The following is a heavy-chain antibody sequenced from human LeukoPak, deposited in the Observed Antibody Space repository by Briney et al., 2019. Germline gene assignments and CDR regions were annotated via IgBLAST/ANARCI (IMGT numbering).Heavy chain of an antibody. CDR3: ARDPVSHSGNDYFYWYFDL. V-gene: IGHV6-1*01. Sequence: SQTLSLTCAISGDSVSSNSAAWNWIRQSPSRGLEWLGRTYYRSKWCNDYAVSVKGRITINPDTSKNQFSLQLNSVTPEDTAVYYCARDPVSHSGNDYFYWYFDLWGRGTLVTVSS. D-gene: IGHD5-12*01. J-gene: IGHJ2*01. CDR2: TYYRSKWCN. CDR1: GDSVSSNSAA.